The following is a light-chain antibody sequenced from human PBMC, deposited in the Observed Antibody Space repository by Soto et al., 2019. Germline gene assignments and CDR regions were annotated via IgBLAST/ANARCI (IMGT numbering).Light chain of an antibody. CDR2: GVS. CDR3: QQYDGSPFP. Sequence: EIVLTQSPGTLSLSPGERATLSCRASQSVDSGYLAWYQHKRGQAPRLLIYGVSARAIGVPDRFAGSGSGTDFTLTISRLEPEDRVVYFCQQYDGSPFPFGQGTKVQIK. J-gene: IGKJ2*01. CDR1: QSVDSGY. V-gene: IGKV3-20*01.